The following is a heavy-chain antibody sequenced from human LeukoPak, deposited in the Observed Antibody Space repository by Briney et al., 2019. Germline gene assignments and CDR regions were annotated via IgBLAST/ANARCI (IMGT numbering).Heavy chain of an antibody. D-gene: IGHD1-26*01. Sequence: ASVKVSCKASGYTFTSYSVHWVRQAPGQGLEWMATINPSVGSAIYAQKFQGGVTVTSDTSTSAVFMELTSLTSDDTAVYYCARRVGTTRTAFDNWGQGTLVTVSS. J-gene: IGHJ4*02. CDR3: ARRVGTTRTAFDN. CDR1: GYTFTSYS. V-gene: IGHV1-46*01. CDR2: INPSVGSA.